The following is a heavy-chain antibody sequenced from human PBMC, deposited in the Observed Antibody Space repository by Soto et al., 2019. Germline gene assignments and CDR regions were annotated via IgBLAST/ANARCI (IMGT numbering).Heavy chain of an antibody. Sequence: PGGSLRLSCAASGFTFSSYSMNWVRQAPGEGLEWVSSISSSGTYIHYADSVKGRFTISRDNAKNSLYLQMNSLRAEDTAVYYCVRGIRGVVGVAANLYWFAPWGQGTLVPVSP. CDR3: VRGIRGVVGVAANLYWFAP. D-gene: IGHD2-15*01. V-gene: IGHV3-21*01. CDR1: GFTFSSYS. CDR2: ISSSGTYI. J-gene: IGHJ5*02.